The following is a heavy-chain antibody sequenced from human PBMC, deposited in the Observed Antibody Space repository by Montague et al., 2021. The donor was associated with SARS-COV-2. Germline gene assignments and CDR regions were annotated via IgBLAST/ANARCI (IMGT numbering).Heavy chain of an antibody. CDR1: GFTFSSYA. D-gene: IGHD3-10*01. J-gene: IGHJ6*02. CDR2: ISYDGSNK. V-gene: IGHV3-30*04. Sequence: SLRLSCAAFGFTFSSYAMHWVRQAPGKGLEWVAVISYDGSNKYYADSVKGRFTISRDNSKNTLYLQMNSLRAEDTAVYYCARVLDYYGSGSYPLYYYYGMDVWGQGTTVTVSS. CDR3: ARVLDYYGSGSYPLYYYYGMDV.